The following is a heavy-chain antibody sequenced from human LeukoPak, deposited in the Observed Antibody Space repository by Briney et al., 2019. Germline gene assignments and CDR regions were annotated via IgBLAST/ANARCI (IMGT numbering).Heavy chain of an antibody. CDR3: ARDDGLGYCSSMTCYVFDY. D-gene: IGHD2-2*01. V-gene: IGHV1-18*01. Sequence: GASVKVFCKSSGYTFTNYAVSWLRQAPGQGLEWMGWISAYNYNTNYAQKFQGRLTMTTDPSTNTGYMELRSLRSDDTAVYYCARDDGLGYCSSMTCYVFDYWGQGTLVTVSS. J-gene: IGHJ4*02. CDR2: ISAYNYNT. CDR1: GYTFTNYA.